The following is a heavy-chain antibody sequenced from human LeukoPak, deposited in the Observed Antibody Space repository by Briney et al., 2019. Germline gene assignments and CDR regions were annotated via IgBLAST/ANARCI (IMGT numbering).Heavy chain of an antibody. CDR2: INSSGGST. D-gene: IGHD3-10*01. CDR1: GYTFTGYS. J-gene: IGHJ4*02. Sequence: ASVKVSFKASGYTFTGYSMHWVRQAPGQGPEWMGIINSSGGSTSYAQKFQDRVTMTRDTSTSTLYLELNSLRSEDTAVYYCARDSHGSGIYGYWGQGTLVTVSS. CDR3: ARDSHGSGIYGY. V-gene: IGHV1-46*01.